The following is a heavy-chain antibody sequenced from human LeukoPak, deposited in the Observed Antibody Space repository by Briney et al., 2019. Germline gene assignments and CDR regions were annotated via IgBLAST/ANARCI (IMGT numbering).Heavy chain of an antibody. CDR1: GYTFTSYA. CDR2: INTNTGNP. J-gene: IGHJ6*02. CDR3: ARDKRLLLPLGTGYYYGMDV. V-gene: IGHV7-4-1*02. D-gene: IGHD3-22*01. Sequence: ASVKVSCKASGYTFTSYAMNWVRQAPGQGLEWMGWINTNTGNPTYAQGFTGRFVFSLDTSVSTAYLQISSLKAEDTAVYYCARDKRLLLPLGTGYYYGMDVWGQGTTVTVSS.